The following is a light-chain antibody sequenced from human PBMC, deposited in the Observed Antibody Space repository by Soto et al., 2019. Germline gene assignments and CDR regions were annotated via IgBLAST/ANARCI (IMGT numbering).Light chain of an antibody. CDR2: DVS. Sequence: QSVLTQPASVSGSPGQSIAISCTGTSSDIGAYNWVSWYQQHPGKAPKLMIYDVSYRPSGVSNRFSGSISGNTASLTISGLQAEDEAVYSCSSYTRSDTHVFGSGTKVTVL. J-gene: IGLJ1*01. V-gene: IGLV2-14*03. CDR1: SSDIGAYNW. CDR3: SSYTRSDTHV.